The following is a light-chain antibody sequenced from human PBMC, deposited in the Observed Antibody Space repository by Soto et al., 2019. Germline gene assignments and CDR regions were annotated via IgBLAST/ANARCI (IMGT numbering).Light chain of an antibody. CDR2: AAS. J-gene: IGKJ5*01. CDR1: QGISSY. CDR3: QQLNSYPIT. V-gene: IGKV1-9*01. Sequence: DIQLTQSPSSLSASVGDRVTITCRVSQGISSYLAWYQQKQGKAHKXXVYAASTLQSGVPSRFSGSVSGTEFTLTIRSLQPEDVATYDCQQLNSYPITFGQGTRLEIK.